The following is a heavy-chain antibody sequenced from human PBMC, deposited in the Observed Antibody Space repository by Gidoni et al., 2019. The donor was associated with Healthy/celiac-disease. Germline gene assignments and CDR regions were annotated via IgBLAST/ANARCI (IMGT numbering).Heavy chain of an antibody. CDR3: ARDGGSGSYPGY. CDR1: GFTFSSYG. Sequence: QVQLVESGGGVVQPGRSLRLSCATSGFTFSSYGMHWVRQAPGKGLEWVAVIWYDGSNKYYADSVKGRFTISRDNSKNTLYLQMNSLRAEDTAVYYCARDGGSGSYPGYWGQGTLVTVSS. CDR2: IWYDGSNK. J-gene: IGHJ4*02. V-gene: IGHV3-33*01. D-gene: IGHD1-26*01.